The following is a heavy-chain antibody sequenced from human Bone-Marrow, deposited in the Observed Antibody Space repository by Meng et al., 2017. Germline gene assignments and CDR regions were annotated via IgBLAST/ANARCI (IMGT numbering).Heavy chain of an antibody. D-gene: IGHD6-19*01. Sequence: GESLKISCAASGFTFSSYGMHWVRQAPGKGLEWVAVIWYDGSNKYYADSVKGRFTISRDNSKNTLYLQMNSLRAEDTAVYYCARGSPRFSGSPRADYWGQGTLVTVSS. CDR3: ARGSPRFSGSPRADY. J-gene: IGHJ4*02. V-gene: IGHV3-33*01. CDR2: IWYDGSNK. CDR1: GFTFSSYG.